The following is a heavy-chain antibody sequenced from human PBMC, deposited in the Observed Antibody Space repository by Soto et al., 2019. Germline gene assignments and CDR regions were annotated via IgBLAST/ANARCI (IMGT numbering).Heavy chain of an antibody. J-gene: IGHJ6*03. CDR3: AKSLLFVYHAYMDV. CDR1: GGSFISYT. Sequence: QVQLVQSGAEVKKPGSSVKVSCEASGGSFISYTFTWVRQAPGQGLEWMGRIIPIQGRANYALKLQDRVTITAERSTKPVYMELRSLRPEDTAVYYCAKSLLFVYHAYMDVWGKGTTVTVSS. D-gene: IGHD2-2*01. V-gene: IGHV1-69*02. CDR2: IIPIQGRA.